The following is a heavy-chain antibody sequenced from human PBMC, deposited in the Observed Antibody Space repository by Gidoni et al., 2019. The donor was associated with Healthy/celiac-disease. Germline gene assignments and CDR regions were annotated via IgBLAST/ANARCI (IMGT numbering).Heavy chain of an antibody. CDR1: GGTFSSYA. J-gene: IGHJ4*02. V-gene: IGHV1-69*01. CDR2: IIPSFGTA. D-gene: IGHD4-17*01. Sequence: QVQLVQSGAEVKKPGSSVKVSCTASGGTFSSYAISWVRQAPGQGLEWMVGIIPSFGTANYAQKFQGRVTITADESTSTAYMELSSLRSEDTAVYYCARGRGTVTTAASDYWGQGTLVTVSS. CDR3: ARGRGTVTTAASDY.